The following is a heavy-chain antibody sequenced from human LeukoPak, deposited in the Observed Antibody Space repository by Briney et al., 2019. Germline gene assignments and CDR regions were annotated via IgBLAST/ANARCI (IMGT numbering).Heavy chain of an antibody. J-gene: IGHJ2*01. D-gene: IGHD4-17*01. V-gene: IGHV4-59*08. CDR3: ARRPGPDYDDYGWYFDL. CDR1: GGSISSYY. CDR2: IYYSGST. Sequence: SETLSLTCTVSGGSISSYYWSWIRQPPGKGLEWIGYIYYSGSTNYNPSLKSRVTISVDTSKNQFSLKLSSVTAADTAVYYCARRPGPDYDDYGWYFDLWGRGTLVTVSS.